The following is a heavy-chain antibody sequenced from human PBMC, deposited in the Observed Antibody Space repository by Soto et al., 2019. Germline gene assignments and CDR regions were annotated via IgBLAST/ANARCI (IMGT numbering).Heavy chain of an antibody. CDR3: AREKLVGATPSPGGY. J-gene: IGHJ4*02. Sequence: QVQLVQSGAEVKKPGSSVKVSCKASGGTFSSYTISWVRQAPGQGLEWMGRIIPILGIANYAQKFQGRVTITADKSTSTAYMELSSLRSEDTAVYYCAREKLVGATPSPGGYWGQGTLVTVSS. CDR1: GGTFSSYT. D-gene: IGHD1-26*01. CDR2: IIPILGIA. V-gene: IGHV1-69*08.